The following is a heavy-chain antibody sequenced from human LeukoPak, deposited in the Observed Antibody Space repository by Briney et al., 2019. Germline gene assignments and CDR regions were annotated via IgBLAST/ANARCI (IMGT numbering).Heavy chain of an antibody. D-gene: IGHD3-10*02. J-gene: IGHJ6*04. Sequence: GGTLRLTCTVSGFTFSSYEMNWVRHAPATGLEWDSFISSSGSTIYYADSVKGRFTISRDNAKNSMYLQMNSLRAEDTAVYYCAELGITMIGGVWGKGTTVTISS. V-gene: IGHV3-48*03. CDR2: ISSSGSTI. CDR1: GFTFSSYE. CDR3: AELGITMIGGV.